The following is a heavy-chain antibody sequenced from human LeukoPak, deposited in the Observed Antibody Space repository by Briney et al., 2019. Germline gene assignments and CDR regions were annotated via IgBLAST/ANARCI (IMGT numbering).Heavy chain of an antibody. D-gene: IGHD3-10*01. CDR2: ISSDGSKK. J-gene: IGHJ4*02. CDR3: AKQARRAYYYGSGTYAGSHYFDF. CDR1: GFTFSSYG. Sequence: GRSLRLSCAASGFTFSSYGMHWVRQAPGKGLEWVAVISSDGSKKYYADSVKGRFTISRDNSKNTLYLQVNSLRAEDTAVYYCAKQARRAYYYGSGTYAGSHYFDFWGQGTLVTVSS. V-gene: IGHV3-30*18.